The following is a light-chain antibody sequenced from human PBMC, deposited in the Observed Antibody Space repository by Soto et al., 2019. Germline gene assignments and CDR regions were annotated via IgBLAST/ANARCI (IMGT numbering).Light chain of an antibody. V-gene: IGKV1-33*01. J-gene: IGKJ2*01. CDR3: QQYVNLPYT. CDR1: QDLTNF. CDR2: DTT. Sequence: DIQMTQSPTSLAASVGDRVTITCQASQDLTNFLTWYQQKPGEAPKLLIYDTTTLEEGVPSRFSGGGSGTDFTSTITGLQPEAAAIYSCQQYVNLPYTFGQGTKLDIK.